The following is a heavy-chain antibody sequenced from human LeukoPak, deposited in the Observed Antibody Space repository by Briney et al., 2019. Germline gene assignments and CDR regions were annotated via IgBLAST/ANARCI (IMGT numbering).Heavy chain of an antibody. CDR2: MNPNSGST. V-gene: IGHV1-8*03. D-gene: IGHD5-12*01. J-gene: IGHJ4*02. Sequence: ASVKVSCKASGYTFTSYDINWVRRATGLGLEWMGWMNPNSGSTGYAQKFQGRVTITRNTSISTAYMELSGLRSEDTAVYYCARGRSTGYPYYFEYWGQGTLVTVSS. CDR3: ARGRSTGYPYYFEY. CDR1: GYTFTSYD.